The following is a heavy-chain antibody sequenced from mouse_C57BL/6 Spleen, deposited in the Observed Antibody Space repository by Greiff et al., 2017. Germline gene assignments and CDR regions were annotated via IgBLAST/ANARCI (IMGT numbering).Heavy chain of an antibody. Sequence: QVQLQQPGAELVKPGASVKMSCKASGYTFTSYWITWVKQRPGQGLEWIGDIYPGSGSTNYNEKFKSKATLTVDTSSSTAYMQRSSLTSEDSAVYYCARNYYGSSWYFDVWGTGTTVTVSS. J-gene: IGHJ1*03. CDR2: IYPGSGST. CDR1: GYTFTSYW. CDR3: ARNYYGSSWYFDV. D-gene: IGHD1-1*01. V-gene: IGHV1-55*01.